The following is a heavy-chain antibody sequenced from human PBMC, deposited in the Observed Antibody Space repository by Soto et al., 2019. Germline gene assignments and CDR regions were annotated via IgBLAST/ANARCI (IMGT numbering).Heavy chain of an antibody. J-gene: IGHJ4*02. Sequence: SETLSLTCTVSGGSISTYYWSWIRQPPGKGLEWIGYIYYSGSTNYNPSLKSRVTISIDTSKTQFSLKLSSVTAADTAVYYCARDRGGNNAGFDSWGQGTLVNVSS. CDR1: GGSISTYY. CDR3: ARDRGGNNAGFDS. CDR2: IYYSGST. D-gene: IGHD2-15*01. V-gene: IGHV4-59*01.